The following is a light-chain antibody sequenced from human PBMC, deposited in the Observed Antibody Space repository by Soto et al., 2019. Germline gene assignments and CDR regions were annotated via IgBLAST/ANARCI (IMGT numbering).Light chain of an antibody. V-gene: IGLV2-23*01. Sequence: QSALTQPASVSGSPGQSITISCTETSSDVGSYDLVSWYQQHPVKAPKLMIYEGSKRPSGVSNRFSGSKSGNTASLTISGLQAEDEADYYCCSYAGSSYVVFGGGTKLTVL. CDR3: CSYAGSSYVV. J-gene: IGLJ2*01. CDR1: SSDVGSYDL. CDR2: EGS.